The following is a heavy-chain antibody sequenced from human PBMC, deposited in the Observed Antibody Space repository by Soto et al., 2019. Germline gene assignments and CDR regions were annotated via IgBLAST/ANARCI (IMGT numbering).Heavy chain of an antibody. CDR2: ISYDGSNK. V-gene: IGHV3-30*18. CDR1: GFTFSGYG. D-gene: IGHD3-22*01. CDR3: AKERAPGYADSSRSPKGCLWY. Sequence: GGSLRLSCAASGFTFSGYGMHWGRQAPGKGLEWVAVISYDGSNKYYADSVKGRFTISRDNSKNTLYLQMNSLRAEDTAVYYCAKERAPGYADSSRSPKGCLWY. J-gene: IGHJ2*01.